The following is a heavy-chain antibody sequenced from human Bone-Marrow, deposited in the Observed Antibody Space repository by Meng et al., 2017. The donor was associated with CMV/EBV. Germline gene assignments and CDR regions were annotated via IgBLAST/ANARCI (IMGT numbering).Heavy chain of an antibody. Sequence: GGSLKISCAASGFTVSKYWMTWVRQLPGKGLEWVGNIRQDGSAKYYLDSVKGRFTISRDNAKNSLYLQMNSLRAEDTAVYYCARPQYSRSSGIDGMDVWGQGTTVTVSS. J-gene: IGHJ6*02. D-gene: IGHD6-6*01. V-gene: IGHV3-7*01. CDR2: IRQDGSAK. CDR1: GFTVSKYW. CDR3: ARPQYSRSSGIDGMDV.